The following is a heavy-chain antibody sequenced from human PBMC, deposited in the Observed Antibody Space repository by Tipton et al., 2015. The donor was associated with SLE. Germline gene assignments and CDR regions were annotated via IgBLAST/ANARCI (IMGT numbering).Heavy chain of an antibody. V-gene: IGHV4-34*01. J-gene: IGHJ3*01. CDR2: ITHSGRT. Sequence: TLSLTCSVYGGSFSNNYWNWIRQPPGKGLEWIGEITHSGRTNYNPSLKSRLTISVDTSKNQFSLKLTSLTAADTAVYYCVRELDTFEVWGPGTLVTVSS. CDR3: VRELDTFEV. D-gene: IGHD4-23*01. CDR1: GGSFSNNY.